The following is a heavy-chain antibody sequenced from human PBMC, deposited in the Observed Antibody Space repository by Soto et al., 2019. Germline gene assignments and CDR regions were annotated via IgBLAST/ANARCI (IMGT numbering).Heavy chain of an antibody. V-gene: IGHV3-23*01. Sequence: GGSLRLSCAASGFTFSSYAMSWVRQAPGKGLEWVSAISGSGGSTYYADSVKGRFTISRDNSKNTLYLQMNSLRAEDTAVYYCAKGCSGGSCYPYKMARRNDAFDIWGQGTMVTVSS. CDR1: GFTFSSYA. D-gene: IGHD2-15*01. J-gene: IGHJ3*02. CDR3: AKGCSGGSCYPYKMARRNDAFDI. CDR2: ISGSGGST.